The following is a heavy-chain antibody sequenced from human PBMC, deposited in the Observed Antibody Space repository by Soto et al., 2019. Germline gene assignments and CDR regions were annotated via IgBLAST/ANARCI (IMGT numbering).Heavy chain of an antibody. CDR2: INTDGGSS. V-gene: IGHV3-74*03. J-gene: IGHJ3*01. D-gene: IGHD2-2*01. CDR3: AREAVDCSMTSCFRRAFDP. CDR1: GFTFSSHW. Sequence: EVQLVESGGDLVQPGGSLRLSCAASGFTFSSHWMHWVRQVPGKGLEWVSRINTDGGSSAYADSVKGRFTISRDNVKNTLSLEMIGVRVEATAVYYCAREAVDCSMTSCFRRAFDPWGQGAPGNVSS.